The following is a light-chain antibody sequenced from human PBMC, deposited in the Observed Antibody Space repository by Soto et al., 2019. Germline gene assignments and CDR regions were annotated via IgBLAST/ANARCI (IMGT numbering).Light chain of an antibody. CDR3: SSYTSDTTGV. V-gene: IGLV2-14*01. CDR2: EVS. Sequence: QSVLTQPASVSGSPGQSITISCTGTSSDVCGYNYVSWYQQHPGKAPKLVVYEVSHRPSGVSDRFSGSKSGNTASLTISGLQAEDEADYYCSSYTSDTTGVFGGGTKLTVL. CDR1: SSDVCGYNY. J-gene: IGLJ3*02.